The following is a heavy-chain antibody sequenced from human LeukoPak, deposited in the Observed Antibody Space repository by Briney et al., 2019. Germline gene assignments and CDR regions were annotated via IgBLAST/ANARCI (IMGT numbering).Heavy chain of an antibody. J-gene: IGHJ4*02. CDR1: GYTFTSYA. D-gene: IGHD3-22*01. V-gene: IGHV1-3*03. CDR3: ARLLDYYDSSGLALGY. Sequence: ASVKVSCKASGYTFTSYAMHWVRQAPGQRLEWVGWINAGNGNTKYSQEFQGRVTITKDTSTSTAYMELSSLSSEATAVYYCARLLDYYDSSGLALGYWGQGTLVTVSS. CDR2: INAGNGNT.